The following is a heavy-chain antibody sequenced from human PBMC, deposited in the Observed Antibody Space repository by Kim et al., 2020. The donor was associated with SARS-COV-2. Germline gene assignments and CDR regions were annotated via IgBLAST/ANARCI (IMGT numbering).Heavy chain of an antibody. CDR1: GYTVTRYY. J-gene: IGHJ4*02. D-gene: IGHD2-15*01. Sequence: ASVKVSCKASGYTVTRYYMHWMRQAPGQGLEWMGWINPNNGVKKHAQKFQGRVTMTMDTSLSAAYMELSSLTSDDTAVYYCATEPSLTATLADWGQGALVTVSS. CDR3: ATEPSLTATLAD. V-gene: IGHV1-2*02. CDR2: INPNNGVK.